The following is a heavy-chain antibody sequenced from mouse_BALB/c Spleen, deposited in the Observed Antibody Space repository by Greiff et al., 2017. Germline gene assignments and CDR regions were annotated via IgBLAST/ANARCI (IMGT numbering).Heavy chain of an antibody. CDR1: GYAFSSYW. J-gene: IGHJ4*01. CDR3: AREAYYGSSYDAMDY. CDR2: IYPGDGDT. Sequence: VQLQQPGSVLVRPGSSVKISCKASGYAFSSYWMNWVKQRPGQGLEWIGQIYPGDGDTNYNGKFKGKATLTADKSSSTAYMQLSSLTSEDSAVYFCAREAYYGSSYDAMDYWGQGTSVTVSS. D-gene: IGHD1-1*01. V-gene: IGHV1-80*01.